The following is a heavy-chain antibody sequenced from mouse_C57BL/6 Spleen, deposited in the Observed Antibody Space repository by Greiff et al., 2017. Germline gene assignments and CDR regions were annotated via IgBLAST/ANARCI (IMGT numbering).Heavy chain of an antibody. D-gene: IGHD2-1*01. CDR2: INPSNGGT. CDR3: ARRGIYYGNPLYAMDY. Sequence: QVHVKQPGTELVKPGASVKLSCKASGYTFTSYWMHWVKQRPGQGLEWIGNINPSNGGTNYNEKFKSKATLTVDKSSSTAYMQLSSLTSEDSAVYYCARRGIYYGNPLYAMDYWGQGTSVTVSS. J-gene: IGHJ4*01. CDR1: GYTFTSYW. V-gene: IGHV1-53*01.